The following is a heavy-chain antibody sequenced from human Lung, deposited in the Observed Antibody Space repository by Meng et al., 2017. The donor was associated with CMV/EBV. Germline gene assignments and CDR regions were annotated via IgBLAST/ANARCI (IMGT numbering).Heavy chain of an antibody. CDR1: GDIVSSNSAA. Sequence: LQRQQPGPGLVKPSPTLSLPCAISGDIVSSNSAAWHWIRQSPSRGLEWLGRTYYRSKWYHEYAVSVKSRITISPDTPKNQFSLQLNSMTPEDTAVYYCARGINGGCGDWGQGTLVTVSS. J-gene: IGHJ4*02. CDR3: ARGINGGCGD. V-gene: IGHV6-1*01. CDR2: TYYRSKWYH. D-gene: IGHD4-23*01.